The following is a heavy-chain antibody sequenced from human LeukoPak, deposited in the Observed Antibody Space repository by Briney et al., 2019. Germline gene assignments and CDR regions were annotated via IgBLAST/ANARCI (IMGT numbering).Heavy chain of an antibody. Sequence: SETLSLTCTVSGGSIISYFWSWIRQPPGKGPEWIGYIFDSGTTNYNPSANYNPSLKSRVTVSLDTSKNHFSLKLSSVTAADTAVYFCARGGVTTIAQYDYWGQGILVTVSS. CDR3: ARGGVTTIAQYDY. CDR2: IFDSGTT. V-gene: IGHV4-59*01. CDR1: GGSIISYF. J-gene: IGHJ4*02. D-gene: IGHD5-12*01.